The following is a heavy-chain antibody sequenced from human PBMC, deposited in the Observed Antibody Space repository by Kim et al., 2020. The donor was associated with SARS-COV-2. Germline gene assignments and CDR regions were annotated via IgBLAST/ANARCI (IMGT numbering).Heavy chain of an antibody. V-gene: IGHV4-4*09. Sequence: NYSPSPQSRATISLDTSNNQFSLKLSSVTAADTAVYYCARWGGSRALDFWGQGTLVTVSS. J-gene: IGHJ4*02. D-gene: IGHD2-15*01. CDR3: ARWGGSRALDF.